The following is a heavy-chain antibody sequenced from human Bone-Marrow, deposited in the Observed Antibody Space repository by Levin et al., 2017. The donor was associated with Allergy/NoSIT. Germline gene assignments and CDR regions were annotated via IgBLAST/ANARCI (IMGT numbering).Heavy chain of an antibody. D-gene: IGHD6-19*01. J-gene: IGHJ4*02. CDR2: ISGSGTIT. CDR1: GFTFSSYS. V-gene: IGHV3-23*01. Sequence: QAGGSLRLSCAASGFTFSSYSMSWVRQAPGKGLEWVSSISGSGTITHYAESVKGRFTISRDISKNMLHLQMNSLRAEDTARYFCAKEGLAVAGYYFDSWGQGPLVTVSS. CDR3: AKEGLAVAGYYFDS.